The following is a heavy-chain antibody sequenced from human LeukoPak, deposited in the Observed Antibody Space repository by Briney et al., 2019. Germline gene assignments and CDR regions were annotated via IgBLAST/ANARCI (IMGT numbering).Heavy chain of an antibody. CDR3: AKDLTIAAAGGDWFDP. J-gene: IGHJ5*02. V-gene: IGHV3-23*01. CDR1: GFTFSSYA. Sequence: GGSLRLSCAASGFTFSSYAMSWVRQAPGKGLEWVSAISGSGGSTYYADSVKGRLTISRDNSKNTLYLQMNSLRAEDTAVYYCAKDLTIAAAGGDWFDPWGQGTLVTVSS. CDR2: ISGSGGST. D-gene: IGHD6-13*01.